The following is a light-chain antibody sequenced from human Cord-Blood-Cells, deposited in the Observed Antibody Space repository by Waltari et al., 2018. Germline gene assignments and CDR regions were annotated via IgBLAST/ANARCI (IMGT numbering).Light chain of an antibody. J-gene: IGKJ3*01. CDR3: QHYDNLPFT. CDR2: DAS. CDR1: QDISNY. V-gene: IGKV1-33*01. Sequence: DIQMTKSPSSLSASVGDRVTITCQASQDISNYLNWYQQKPGKAPKLLIYDASNLETGVPSRFSGSGSGTDFTFTISSLQPEDIATYYCQHYDNLPFTFGPGTKVDIK.